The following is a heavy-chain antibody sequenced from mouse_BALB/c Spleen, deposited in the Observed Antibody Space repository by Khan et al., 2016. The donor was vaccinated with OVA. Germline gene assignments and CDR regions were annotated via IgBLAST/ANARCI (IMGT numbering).Heavy chain of an antibody. CDR1: GYTFTDYA. D-gene: IGHD2-2*01. J-gene: IGHJ2*01. CDR3: ERGGQWLRRGSGKSEL. CDR2: ISIYYDNT. V-gene: IGHV1S137*01. Sequence: QVRLQQSGPELVRPGASVKISCKGSGYTFTDYAMHWVKQSHAKSLEWIGVISIYYDNTNYNQKFKGKATLTVDKSSSTAYMELARLTSENSAIYYCERGGQWLRRGSGKSELWGQGTTLTGSS.